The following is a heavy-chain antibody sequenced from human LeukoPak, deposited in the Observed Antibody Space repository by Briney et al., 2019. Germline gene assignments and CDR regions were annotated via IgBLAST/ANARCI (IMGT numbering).Heavy chain of an antibody. Sequence: SSEKVSCKASGYTFTSYGISWVRQAPGQGLEWMGWISAYNGNTNYAQKLQGGVTMTTDTSTSTAYMELRSLRSDDTAVYYCARVRGIVATGYFDYWGQGTLVTVSS. V-gene: IGHV1-18*01. CDR1: GYTFTSYG. CDR3: ARVRGIVATGYFDY. J-gene: IGHJ4*02. CDR2: ISAYNGNT. D-gene: IGHD5-12*01.